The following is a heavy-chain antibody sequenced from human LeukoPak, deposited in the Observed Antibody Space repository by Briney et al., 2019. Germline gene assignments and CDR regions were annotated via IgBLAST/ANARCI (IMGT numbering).Heavy chain of an antibody. Sequence: GASVKVSCKASGYTFTGYYMHWVRQAPGQGLEWMGRINPNSGGTNYAQKFQGRVTMTRDTSISTAYMELSRLRSDDTAVYYCARDHYDFWSGYYTGLAYWGQGTLSPSPQ. CDR2: INPNSGGT. J-gene: IGHJ4*02. CDR1: GYTFTGYY. CDR3: ARDHYDFWSGYYTGLAY. D-gene: IGHD3-3*01. V-gene: IGHV1-2*06.